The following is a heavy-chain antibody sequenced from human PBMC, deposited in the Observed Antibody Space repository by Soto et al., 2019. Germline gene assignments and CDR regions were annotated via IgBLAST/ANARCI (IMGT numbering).Heavy chain of an antibody. J-gene: IGHJ4*02. CDR1: GFTFSSYG. CDR2: IWYDGSNK. Sequence: GGSLRLSCAASGFTFSSYGMHWVRQAPGKGLEWVAVIWYDGSNKYYADSVKGRFTISRDNSKNTLYLQMNSLRAEDTAVYYCARAIRHHNKSQFPWSFDYWGQGTLVTVSS. V-gene: IGHV3-33*01. D-gene: IGHD2-21*01. CDR3: ARAIRHHNKSQFPWSFDY.